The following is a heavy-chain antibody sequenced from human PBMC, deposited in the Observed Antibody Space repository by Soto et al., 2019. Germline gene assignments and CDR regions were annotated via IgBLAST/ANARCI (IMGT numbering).Heavy chain of an antibody. V-gene: IGHV3-30-3*01. CDR3: ARAHSSGWFYYGMDV. CDR2: ISYDGSNK. D-gene: IGHD6-19*01. Sequence: PGGSLRLSCAASGFTFSSYAMHWVRQAPGKGLEWVAVISYDGSNKYYADSVKGRFTISRDNSKNTLYLQMNSLRAEDTAVYYCARAHSSGWFYYGMDVWGQGTTVTVSS. J-gene: IGHJ6*02. CDR1: GFTFSSYA.